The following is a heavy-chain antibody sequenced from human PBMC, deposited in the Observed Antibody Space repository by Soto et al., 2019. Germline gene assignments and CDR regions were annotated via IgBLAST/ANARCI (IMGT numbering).Heavy chain of an antibody. Sequence: QVQLVQSGAEVKKPGSSVKVSCKASGGTFSSYTISWVRQAPGQGLEWMGRIIPILGIANYAQKFQGRVTITADKSTSTADMELSSLRSEDTAVYYCATYYYDSSGYDFDYWGQGTLVTVSS. CDR1: GGTFSSYT. CDR3: ATYYYDSSGYDFDY. CDR2: IIPILGIA. J-gene: IGHJ4*02. V-gene: IGHV1-69*02. D-gene: IGHD3-22*01.